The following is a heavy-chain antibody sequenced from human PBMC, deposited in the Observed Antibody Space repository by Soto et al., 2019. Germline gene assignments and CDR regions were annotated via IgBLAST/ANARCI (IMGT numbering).Heavy chain of an antibody. CDR3: ARPEKGFYYCYYLDV. CDR1: GGSISSSSYY. V-gene: IGHV4-39*01. CDR2: IYYSGST. Sequence: SETLSLTCTVSGGSISSSSYYWGWIRQPPGKGLEWIGTIYYSGSTYYNPSLKSRVTISVDTSKNQFSLKLSSVTAADTAVYYCARPEKGFYYCYYLDVWGKGTTVTGSS. J-gene: IGHJ6*03.